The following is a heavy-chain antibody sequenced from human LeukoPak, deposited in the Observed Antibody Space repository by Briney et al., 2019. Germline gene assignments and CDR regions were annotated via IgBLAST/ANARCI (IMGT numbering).Heavy chain of an antibody. J-gene: IGHJ4*02. V-gene: IGHV4-59*11. Sequence: SETLSVTCTVSGGSISSHYWSWIRQPPGKGLEWIGYIYYSGSTNYNPSLKSRVTISVDTSKNQFSLKLSSVTAADTAVYYCARGGYSYGYLYYFDYWGQGTLVTVSS. CDR3: ARGGYSYGYLYYFDY. CDR2: IYYSGST. CDR1: GGSISSHY. D-gene: IGHD5-18*01.